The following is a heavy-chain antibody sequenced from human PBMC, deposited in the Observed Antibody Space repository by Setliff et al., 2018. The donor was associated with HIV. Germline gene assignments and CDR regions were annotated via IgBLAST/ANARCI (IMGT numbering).Heavy chain of an antibody. Sequence: GSLRLSCAASGLTFSSYAMNWVRQAPGKGLEWVSAISGSGGSTYYADSVKGRFTISRDNAKNSLYLQMNSLRPEDTAVYFCARYGRGFRSPYFFDNWGQGTLVTVSS. CDR3: ARYGRGFRSPYFFDN. CDR1: GLTFSSYA. D-gene: IGHD5-12*01. V-gene: IGHV3-23*01. J-gene: IGHJ4*02. CDR2: ISGSGGST.